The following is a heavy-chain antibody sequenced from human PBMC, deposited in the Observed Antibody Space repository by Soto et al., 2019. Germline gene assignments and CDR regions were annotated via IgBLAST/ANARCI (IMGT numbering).Heavy chain of an antibody. V-gene: IGHV1-58*02. CDR3: AADATAWQQMVPSDY. CDR1: GYTFTGYY. CDR2: IAVGSGYT. Sequence: SMHVSCPASGYTFTGYYMHWVRQARGQRLEWIGWIAVGSGYTNYAQRFQDRVTLTRDMSTATTYMELSRLTSEDTAIYYCAADATAWQQMVPSDYWGQGTLVTVSS. D-gene: IGHD2-8*01. J-gene: IGHJ4*02.